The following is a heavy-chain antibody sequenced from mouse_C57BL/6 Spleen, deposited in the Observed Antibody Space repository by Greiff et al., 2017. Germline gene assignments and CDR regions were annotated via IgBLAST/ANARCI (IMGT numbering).Heavy chain of an antibody. J-gene: IGHJ2*01. CDR2: ISYDGSN. V-gene: IGHV3-6*01. CDR1: GYSITSGYY. CDR3: ARGVYDGDY. Sequence: ESGPGLVKPSQSLSLTCSVTGYSITSGYYWNWIRQFPGNKLEWMGYISYDGSNNYNPSLKNRISITRDTSKNQFFLKLNSVTTEDTATYYCARGVYDGDYWGQGTTLTVSS. D-gene: IGHD2-3*01.